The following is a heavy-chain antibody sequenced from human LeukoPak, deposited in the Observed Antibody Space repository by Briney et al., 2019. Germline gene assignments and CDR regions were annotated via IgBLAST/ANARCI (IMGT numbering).Heavy chain of an antibody. V-gene: IGHV3-21*01. J-gene: IGHJ5*02. CDR1: GFTFSSYS. D-gene: IGHD3-22*01. Sequence: GGSLRLSCAASGFTFSSYSMNWVRQAPGKGLEWVSSISSSSSYIYYADSVKGRFTISRDNAKNSLYLQMNSLRAEDTAVYYCAIDYYYDSSGYYYVPNWFDPWGRGTLVTVSS. CDR2: ISSSSSYI. CDR3: AIDYYYDSSGYYYVPNWFDP.